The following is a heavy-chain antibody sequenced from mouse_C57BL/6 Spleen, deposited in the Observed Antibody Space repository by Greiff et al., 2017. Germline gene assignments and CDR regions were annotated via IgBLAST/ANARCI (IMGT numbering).Heavy chain of an antibody. CDR1: GFTFSSYA. CDR3: TRVGSSYGYFDV. CDR2: ISSGGDYI. V-gene: IGHV5-9-1*02. D-gene: IGHD1-1*01. Sequence: EVKLMESGEGLVKPGGSLKLSCAASGFTFSSYAMSWVRQTPEKRLEWVAYISSGGDYIYYADTVKGRFTISRDNARNTLYLQMSSLKSEDTAMYYCTRVGSSYGYFDVWGTGTTVTVSS. J-gene: IGHJ1*03.